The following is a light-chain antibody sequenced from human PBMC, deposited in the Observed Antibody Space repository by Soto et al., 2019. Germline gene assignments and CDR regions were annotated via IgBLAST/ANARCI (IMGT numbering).Light chain of an antibody. Sequence: DILMTQSPSSLSASIGDRVTITCQASQDIRKYLSWYQQKPGRAPKLLIYGASNLETGVPSRFSGSGYGTDFTFTISSLQPEDIATYYCQHYDNLPPFTFGPGTKVAIK. CDR3: QHYDNLPPFT. CDR2: GAS. V-gene: IGKV1-33*01. CDR1: QDIRKY. J-gene: IGKJ3*01.